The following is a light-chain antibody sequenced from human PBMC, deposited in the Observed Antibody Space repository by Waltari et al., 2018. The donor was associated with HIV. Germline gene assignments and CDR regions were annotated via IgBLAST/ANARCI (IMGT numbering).Light chain of an antibody. V-gene: IGKV1-5*03. CDR1: QNVGNW. Sequence: DVQMTQFPSTLTASIGDSISFTCRASQNVGNWLAWYQQKPGKAPSLLISKASTLQIGVPTNFSGSGSGTHFTLTISGLRPDDFATYYCQQYNKFPITFGQGTKL. J-gene: IGKJ2*01. CDR3: QQYNKFPIT. CDR2: KAS.